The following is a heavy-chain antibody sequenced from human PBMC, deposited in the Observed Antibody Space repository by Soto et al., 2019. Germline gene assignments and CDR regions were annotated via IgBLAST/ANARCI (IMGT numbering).Heavy chain of an antibody. CDR3: AIRASYYDSSGYFDY. CDR2: INSDGSST. V-gene: IGHV3-74*01. CDR1: GFTFSSYW. D-gene: IGHD3-22*01. Sequence: EVQLVESGGGLVQPGGSLRLSCAASGFTFSSYWMHWVRQAPGKGLVWVSRINSDGSSTSYAGSVKGRFTISRDNSKNTLYLEMNSLRAEDTAVYYCAIRASYYDSSGYFDYWGQGTLVTVSS. J-gene: IGHJ4*02.